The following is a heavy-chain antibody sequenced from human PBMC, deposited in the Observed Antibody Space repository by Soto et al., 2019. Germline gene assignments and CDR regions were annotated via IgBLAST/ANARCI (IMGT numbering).Heavy chain of an antibody. V-gene: IGHV1-24*01. Sequence: GASVKVSCKASGYTFTSYGISWVRQAPGKGLEWMGCFDPEDGETNYAQKFQGRVTMTEDTSTDTAYMELSSLRSEDTAVYYCATRRSTVTTYYYYGMDVWGQGTTVTVSS. CDR2: FDPEDGET. CDR1: GYTFTSYG. D-gene: IGHD4-4*01. CDR3: ATRRSTVTTYYYYGMDV. J-gene: IGHJ6*02.